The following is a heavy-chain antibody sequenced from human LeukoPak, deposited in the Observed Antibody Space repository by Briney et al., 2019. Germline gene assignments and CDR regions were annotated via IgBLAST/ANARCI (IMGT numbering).Heavy chain of an antibody. Sequence: SETLSLTCAVYGGSFSGCYWSWIRQPPGKGLEWIGEINHSGSTNYNPSLKSRVTIPVDTSKNQFSLKLSSVTAADTAVYYCAIWSYYDPVNLWGQGTLVTVSS. V-gene: IGHV4-34*01. J-gene: IGHJ5*02. D-gene: IGHD3-22*01. CDR1: GGSFSGCY. CDR3: AIWSYYDPVNL. CDR2: INHSGST.